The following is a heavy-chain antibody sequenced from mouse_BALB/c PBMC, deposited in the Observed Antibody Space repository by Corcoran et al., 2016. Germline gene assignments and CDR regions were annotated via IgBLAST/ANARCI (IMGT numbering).Heavy chain of an antibody. CDR3: ARAEGTTWFAY. Sequence: QIQLVQSGPELKKPGETVKISCKASGYTFTNYGMNWVKQAPGKGLKWMGWINTYTGEPTYADDFKGRFAFSLETSASTAYLQINNLKNEDMATYFCARAEGTTWFAYWGQGTLVTVSA. CDR1: GYTFTNYG. J-gene: IGHJ3*01. CDR2: INTYTGEP. D-gene: IGHD1-1*01. V-gene: IGHV9-1*02.